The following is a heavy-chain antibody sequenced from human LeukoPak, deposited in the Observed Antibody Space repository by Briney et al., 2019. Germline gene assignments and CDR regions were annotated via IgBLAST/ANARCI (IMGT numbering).Heavy chain of an antibody. Sequence: GGSLRLSCAASGFTFSSYDMHWVRQATGKGLEWVSAIGTAGDTYYPGSVKGRFTISRENAKNSLYLQMNSLRAGDTAVYYCAKDRNDYGDYGHDAFDIWGQGTMVTVSS. CDR1: GFTFSSYD. J-gene: IGHJ3*02. V-gene: IGHV3-13*01. D-gene: IGHD4-17*01. CDR3: AKDRNDYGDYGHDAFDI. CDR2: IGTAGDT.